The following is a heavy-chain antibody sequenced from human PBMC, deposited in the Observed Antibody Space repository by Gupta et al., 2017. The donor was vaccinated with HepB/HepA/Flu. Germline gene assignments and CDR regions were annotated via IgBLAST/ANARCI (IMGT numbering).Heavy chain of an antibody. Sequence: QLQLQESGPGLVKPSETLSLTCTVSGGSISSSSYYWGWIRQPPGKGLEWIGSIYYSGSTYDNPSLKCRVTISVDTSKNQFSLKLSSVTAADTAVYYCAMYQPLNNWFDPGGQGTLVTVSS. CDR1: GGSISSSSYY. J-gene: IGHJ5*02. V-gene: IGHV4-39*01. CDR3: AMYQPLNNWFDP. D-gene: IGHD2-2*01. CDR2: IYYSGST.